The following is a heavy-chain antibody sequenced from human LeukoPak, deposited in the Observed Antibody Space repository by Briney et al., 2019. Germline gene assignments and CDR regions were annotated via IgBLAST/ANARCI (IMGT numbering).Heavy chain of an antibody. CDR3: ARMQRITIFGVVITPFDY. CDR2: INRDGSEK. CDR1: GFTLSKYW. V-gene: IGHV3-7*01. Sequence: GGSLRLTCALSGFTLSKYWTNCVRHAPGKGRGWVANINRDGSEKYYVDSVKGRFTLSRDNAKNSLYLQMNRLRAEETAVYYCARMQRITIFGVVITPFDYWGQGTLVTVSS. D-gene: IGHD3-3*01. J-gene: IGHJ4*02.